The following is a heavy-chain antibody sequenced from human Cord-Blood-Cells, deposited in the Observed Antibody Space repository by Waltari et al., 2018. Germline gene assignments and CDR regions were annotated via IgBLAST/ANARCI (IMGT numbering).Heavy chain of an antibody. D-gene: IGHD2-2*01. V-gene: IGHV1-8*01. CDR1: GYTLPSYA. CDR2: IKPNSGNT. J-gene: IGHJ4*02. Sequence: QVQLVQSGAEVKKPGASVKVSCKASGYTLPSYAINWVRQATGQGLEWMGWIKPNSGNTGYAKKFQGRFTMTRNTSISTAYMELSSLRSEDTAVYYCARARVRGVPSHYWGQGTLVTVSS. CDR3: ARARVRGVPSHY.